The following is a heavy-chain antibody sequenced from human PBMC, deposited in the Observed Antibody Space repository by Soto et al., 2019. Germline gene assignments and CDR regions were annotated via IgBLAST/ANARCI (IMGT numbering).Heavy chain of an antibody. CDR2: ISYDGSNK. Sequence: QVQLVESGGGVVQPGKSLRLSCAASGFTFTDYAMHWVRQAPGKGLEWVAFISYDGSNKYYADAVKGRFTISRDNSKNTLYLQVSSLRAEDTAVYFCAKSLGTTYFDQWGQGTLVTVSS. V-gene: IGHV3-30*18. CDR3: AKSLGTTYFDQ. CDR1: GFTFTDYA. J-gene: IGHJ4*02. D-gene: IGHD1-26*01.